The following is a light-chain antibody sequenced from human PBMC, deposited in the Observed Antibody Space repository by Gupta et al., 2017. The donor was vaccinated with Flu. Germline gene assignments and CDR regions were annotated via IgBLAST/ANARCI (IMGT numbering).Light chain of an antibody. CDR2: EVT. CDR1: SSDVGGYNY. V-gene: IGLV2-8*01. Sequence: QSALTPPPSASGAPGPSVTISCTGTSSDVGGYNYVSWYQQHPGKAPKLMIYEVTKRPPGVPDRFSGSKSGNTASLTVSGLQGEDEADYYCSSYAGNNNLIFGGGTKLTVL. J-gene: IGLJ2*01. CDR3: SSYAGNNNLI.